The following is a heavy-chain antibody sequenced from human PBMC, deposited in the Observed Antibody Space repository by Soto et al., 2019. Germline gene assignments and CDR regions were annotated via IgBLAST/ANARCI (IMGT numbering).Heavy chain of an antibody. CDR1: GGSFSGYY. CDR2: INHSGST. CDR3: ARGIVVVPAANYYYYYLDV. J-gene: IGHJ6*03. D-gene: IGHD2-2*01. V-gene: IGHV4-34*01. Sequence: SETLSLTCAVYGGSFSGYYWSWIRQPPGKGLEWIGEINHSGSTNYNPSLKSRVTISVDTSKNQFSLKLSSVTAADTAVYYCARGIVVVPAANYYYYYLDVWGKGTTVTV.